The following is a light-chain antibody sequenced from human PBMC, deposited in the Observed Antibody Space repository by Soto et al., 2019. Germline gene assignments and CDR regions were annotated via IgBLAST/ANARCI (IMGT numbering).Light chain of an antibody. CDR2: AAS. Sequence: IQMTQSPSSLSASVGDRVTITCRAIQTISTYLNWYQQKPAKAPNLXIYAASSLQTGVPSRFSGSGSGTDFTLTISGLQPEDFATYDCQQSNNTPQITFGQGTRLEIK. CDR3: QQSNNTPQIT. J-gene: IGKJ5*01. V-gene: IGKV1-39*01. CDR1: QTISTY.